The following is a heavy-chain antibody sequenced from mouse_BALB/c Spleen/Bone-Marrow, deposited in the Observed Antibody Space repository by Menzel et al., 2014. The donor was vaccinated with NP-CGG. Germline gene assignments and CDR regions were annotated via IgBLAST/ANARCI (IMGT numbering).Heavy chain of an antibody. CDR2: IDPSDSYT. V-gene: IGHV1-69*02. J-gene: IGHJ2*01. CDR3: ARGLYGNSGY. CDR1: GYTFTSYW. D-gene: IGHD2-1*01. Sequence: QVQLQQSGAELVKPGASVKLSCKASGYTFTSYWMLWVKQRPGQGLEWIGEIDPSDSYTNYNQKFKGKATLTVDKSSSTAYMQLSSLTSEDSAVYYCARGLYGNSGYWGQGTTLTVSS.